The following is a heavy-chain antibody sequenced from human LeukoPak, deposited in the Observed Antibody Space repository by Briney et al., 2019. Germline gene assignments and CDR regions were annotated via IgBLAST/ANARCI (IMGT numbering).Heavy chain of an antibody. CDR1: GFTFSSYG. J-gene: IGHJ4*02. V-gene: IGHV3-23*01. Sequence: PGGSLRLSCAASGFTFSSYGMPWVRQAPGKGLEWVSAISGSGGSTYYADSVRGRFTISRDNSKNTLYLQMNSLRAEDTAVYYCAKDPNDYYGSGSYYGWGQGTLVTVSS. CDR2: ISGSGGST. CDR3: AKDPNDYYGSGSYYG. D-gene: IGHD3-10*01.